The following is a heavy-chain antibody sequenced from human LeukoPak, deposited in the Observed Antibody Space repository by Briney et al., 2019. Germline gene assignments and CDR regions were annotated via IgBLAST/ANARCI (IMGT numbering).Heavy chain of an antibody. D-gene: IGHD3-22*01. V-gene: IGHV3-74*01. J-gene: IGHJ4*02. CDR2: VNSDGSGT. CDR1: GFTFSNYW. Sequence: GGSLRLSCAASGFTFSNYWMYWVRQAPGKGLVWVSRVNSDGSGTYYADSVKGRFTISRDNSKNTLYLQMNSLRAEDTAVYYCARGSYYDSSVNYWGQGTLVTVSS. CDR3: ARGSYYDSSVNY.